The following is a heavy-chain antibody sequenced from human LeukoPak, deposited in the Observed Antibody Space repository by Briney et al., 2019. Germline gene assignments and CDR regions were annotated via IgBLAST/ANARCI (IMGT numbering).Heavy chain of an antibody. CDR3: ARAGGNYEDNWNSAFDI. Sequence: SVKVSCQASGGTFSSYAISWVRQAPGQGLEWMGGIIPIFGTANYAQKFQGRVTITTDESTSTAYMELSSLRSEDTAVYYCARAGGNYEDNWNSAFDIWGQGTMVTVSS. V-gene: IGHV1-69*05. CDR2: IIPIFGTA. CDR1: GGTFSSYA. J-gene: IGHJ3*02. D-gene: IGHD1-7*01.